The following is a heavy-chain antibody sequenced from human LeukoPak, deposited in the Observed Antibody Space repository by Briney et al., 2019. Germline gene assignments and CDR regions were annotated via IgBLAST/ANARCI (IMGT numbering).Heavy chain of an antibody. J-gene: IGHJ4*02. CDR2: ISSGSSHI. CDR3: AGDFRTQLDGYSPPYHFDY. CDR1: GFTFSTHS. Sequence: GGFLRLSCAASGFTFSTHSMSWVRQSPGKGLEWVSSISSGSSHIYYADSMKGRFTISRDNAKNSLFLQMNSLRAEDTAVYYCAGDFRTQLDGYSPPYHFDYWGQGALVTVSS. D-gene: IGHD5-24*01. V-gene: IGHV3-21*01.